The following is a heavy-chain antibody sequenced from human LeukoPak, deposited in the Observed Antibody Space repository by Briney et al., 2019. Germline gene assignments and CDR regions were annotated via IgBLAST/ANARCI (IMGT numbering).Heavy chain of an antibody. D-gene: IGHD6-6*01. V-gene: IGHV3-23*01. CDR1: GFTFSSYA. Sequence: PGGSLRLSRAASGFTFSSYAMSWVRQAPGKGLEWVSTISDSGGSTYYADSVKGRFTISRDNSKNTLYLQMNSLRAEDTAVYYCAKAKAPYSSSPIDYWGQGTLVTVSS. CDR2: ISDSGGST. J-gene: IGHJ4*02. CDR3: AKAKAPYSSSPIDY.